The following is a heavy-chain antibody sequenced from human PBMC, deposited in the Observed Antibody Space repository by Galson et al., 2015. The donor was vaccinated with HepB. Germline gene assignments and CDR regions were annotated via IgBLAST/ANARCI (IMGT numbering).Heavy chain of an antibody. CDR3: ARDAYRRGAFDI. D-gene: IGHD1-26*01. V-gene: IGHV4-31*03. J-gene: IGHJ3*02. CDR1: GGSISSGGYY. CDR2: IYYSGST. Sequence: TLSLTCTVSGGSISSGGYYWSWIRQHPGKGLEWIGYIYYSGSTYYNPSLKSRVTISVDTSKNQFSLKLSSVTAADTAVYYCARDAYRRGAFDIWGQGTMVTVSS.